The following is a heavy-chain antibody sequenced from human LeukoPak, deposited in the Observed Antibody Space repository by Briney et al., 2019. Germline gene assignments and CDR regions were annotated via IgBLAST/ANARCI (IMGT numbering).Heavy chain of an antibody. D-gene: IGHD2-21*02. J-gene: IGHJ4*02. CDR2: IWYDGSNK. CDR3: ARPHCGGDCYSWVDY. Sequence: GGSLRLSCAASGFTFSSYAMSWVRQAPGKGLEWVAVIWYDGSNKYYADSVKGRFTISRDNSKNTLYLQMNSLRAEDTAVYYCARPHCGGDCYSWVDYWGQGTLVTVSS. V-gene: IGHV3-33*08. CDR1: GFTFSSYA.